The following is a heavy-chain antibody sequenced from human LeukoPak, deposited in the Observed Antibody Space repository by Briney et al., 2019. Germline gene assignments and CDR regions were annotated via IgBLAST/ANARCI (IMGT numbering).Heavy chain of an antibody. CDR2: IKQDGSEK. D-gene: IGHD2-8*01. V-gene: IGHV3-7*01. CDR1: GFSFSAYA. J-gene: IGHJ5*01. CDR3: AREEWWFDS. Sequence: PGGSLRLSCAASGFSFSAYAMTWVRQAPGKGLEWVANIKQDGSEKYYVDSLKGRFTISRDNAKNSLYLQMNSLRVEDTAVYYCAREEWWFDSWGQGTQVTVSS.